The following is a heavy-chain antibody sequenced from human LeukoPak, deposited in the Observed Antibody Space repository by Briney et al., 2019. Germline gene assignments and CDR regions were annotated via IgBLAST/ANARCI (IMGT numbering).Heavy chain of an antibody. D-gene: IGHD1-14*01. CDR3: ARGGGRTSPYFDY. V-gene: IGHV3-53*01. Sequence: GGSLRLSCEASGFSFSTVPMSWVRQAPGKGLEWVSVIYSGGSTYYADSVKGRFTISRDNSKNTLYLQMNSLRAEDTAVYYCARGGGRTSPYFDYWGQGTLVTVSS. CDR1: GFSFSTVP. CDR2: IYSGGST. J-gene: IGHJ4*02.